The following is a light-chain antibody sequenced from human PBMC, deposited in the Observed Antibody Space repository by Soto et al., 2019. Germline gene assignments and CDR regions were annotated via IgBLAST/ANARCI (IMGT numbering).Light chain of an antibody. V-gene: IGKV3-11*01. J-gene: IGKJ2*02. CDR2: DVS. Sequence: EIILTQSPATLSLSPGDRATLSCRASQSVSHYLAWYQQKPGQAPSLLIYDVSNRDTGIPARFSGSGSGTAFTLTISSLEPEDFAVYFCQQRSEWPPCTFGQGTKLEIK. CDR1: QSVSHY. CDR3: QQRSEWPPCT.